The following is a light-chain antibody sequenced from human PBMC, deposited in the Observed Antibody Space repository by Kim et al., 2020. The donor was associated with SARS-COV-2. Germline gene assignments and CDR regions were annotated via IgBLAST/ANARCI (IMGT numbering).Light chain of an antibody. CDR3: GTWDASLTAGEV. CDR1: SSNIGVNS. Sequence: QSVLTQPPSVSAAPGQSVTISCLGSSSNIGVNSVSWYQHLPGTAPKLVIYDNDKRPSGVPDRFSGSKSGTSATLGITGLQPGDGADYFCGTWDASLTAGEVFGGGTQLTVL. V-gene: IGLV1-51*01. CDR2: DND. J-gene: IGLJ2*01.